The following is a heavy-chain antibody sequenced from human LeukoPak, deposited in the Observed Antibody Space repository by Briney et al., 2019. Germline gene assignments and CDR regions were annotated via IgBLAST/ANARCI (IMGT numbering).Heavy chain of an antibody. CDR1: GFTFSSYG. Sequence: GRSLRLSCAASGFTFSSYGMHWVRQAPGKGLEWVAVTWYDGSNKYYADSVKGRFTISRDNSKNTLYLQMNSLRAEDTAVYYCARARPGIAVADYYFDYWGQGTLVTVSS. J-gene: IGHJ4*02. CDR3: ARARPGIAVADYYFDY. V-gene: IGHV3-33*01. CDR2: TWYDGSNK. D-gene: IGHD6-19*01.